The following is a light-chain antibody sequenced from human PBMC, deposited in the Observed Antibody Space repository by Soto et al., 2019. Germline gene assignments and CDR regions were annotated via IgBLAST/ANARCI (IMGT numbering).Light chain of an antibody. CDR1: RNDVGNYNL. J-gene: IGLJ1*01. CDR2: EDS. CDR3: CSYTGGTTADA. Sequence: QSVLTQPASVSGSPGQSITVSCTGSRNDVGNYNLVSWYQQSPGKAPKLLIYEDSKRPSGVSNRFSGSKSGDTASLTISGLQTEDEADYYCCSYTGGTTADAFGTGTKATVL. V-gene: IGLV2-23*01.